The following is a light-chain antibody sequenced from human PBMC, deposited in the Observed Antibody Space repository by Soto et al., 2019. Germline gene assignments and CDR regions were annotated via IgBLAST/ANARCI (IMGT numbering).Light chain of an antibody. V-gene: IGKV3-11*01. CDR3: QQYNSYPWT. CDR1: LNVNSY. Sequence: VLTQSPATLSLSQGERAPLSCRASLNVNSYLAWYQQKPGQAPRLLIYDASNRAAGIPARFSGSGCGTDFTLTISSLQPDDFATYYCQQYNSYPWTFGQGTKVDIK. J-gene: IGKJ1*01. CDR2: DAS.